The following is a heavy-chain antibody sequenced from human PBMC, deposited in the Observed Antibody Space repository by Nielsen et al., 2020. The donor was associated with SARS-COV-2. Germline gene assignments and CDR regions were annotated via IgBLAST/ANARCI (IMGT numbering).Heavy chain of an antibody. CDR3: ARAAAAIDY. D-gene: IGHD6-13*01. J-gene: IGHJ4*02. CDR1: GFSFSDFY. V-gene: IGHV3-11*06. CDR2: ISSSSSYT. Sequence: GESLKISCAASGFSFSDFYMTWIRQAPGKGLEWVSNISSSSSYTDYADSVKGRFTISRATAKKTLYLQMNSLRAEDTAVYYCARAAAAIDYWGQGTLVTVSS.